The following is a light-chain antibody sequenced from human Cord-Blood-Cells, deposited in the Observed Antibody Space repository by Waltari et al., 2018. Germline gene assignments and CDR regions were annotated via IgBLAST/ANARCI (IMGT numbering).Light chain of an antibody. Sequence: EIVLTQSPATLSVSPAETATLSCRASQSVSSNLAWYQQEPGQAPRLLIYGASTRATGIPARFSGSGSGTEFTLTISSLQSEDFAVYYCQQYNNWPGTFGQGTKVEIK. CDR2: GAS. CDR3: QQYNNWPGT. J-gene: IGKJ1*01. CDR1: QSVSSN. V-gene: IGKV3-15*01.